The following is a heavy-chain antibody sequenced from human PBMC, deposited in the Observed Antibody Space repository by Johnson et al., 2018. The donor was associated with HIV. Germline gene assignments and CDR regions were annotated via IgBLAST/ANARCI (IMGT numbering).Heavy chain of an antibody. D-gene: IGHD2-15*01. V-gene: IGHV3-7*05. J-gene: IGHJ3*02. CDR3: ARVGILRRRGAFDI. CDR1: GFTFSSYW. Sequence: VQLVESGGGLVQPGGSLRLSCAASGFTFSSYWMSWVRQAPGKGLEWVANIKQDGSEKYYVDSVKGRFTISRDNAKNSLYLQMNSLRAEDTAVYYCARVGILRRRGAFDIWRQGTMVTVSS. CDR2: IKQDGSEK.